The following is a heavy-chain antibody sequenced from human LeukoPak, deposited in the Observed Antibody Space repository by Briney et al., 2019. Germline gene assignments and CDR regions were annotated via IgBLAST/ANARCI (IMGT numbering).Heavy chain of an antibody. CDR3: AKVTTETFHYGDTGIYYFDY. CDR1: GFTFSSYP. V-gene: IGHV3-23*01. Sequence: GGSLRISCAASGFTFSSYPMSWVRQAPGKGLEWVSAISGSGGSTYYADSVKGGFTISRDNCKNTLYLQMNSLRAEDTAVYYCAKVTTETFHYGDTGIYYFDYWGQGTLVTVSS. D-gene: IGHD4-17*01. CDR2: ISGSGGST. J-gene: IGHJ4*02.